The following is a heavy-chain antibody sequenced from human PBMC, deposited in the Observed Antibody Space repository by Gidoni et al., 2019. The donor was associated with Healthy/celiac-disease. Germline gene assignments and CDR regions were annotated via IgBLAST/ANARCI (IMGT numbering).Heavy chain of an antibody. V-gene: IGHV3-9*01. Sequence: EVQLVESGGGLVQPGRSLRLSCAASGFTFDAYAMHWVRQAPGKGLEWVSGISWNSGSIGYADSVKGRFTISRDNAKNSLYLQMNSLRAEDTALYYCAKAPWGVGATNWYFDLWGRGTLVTVSS. D-gene: IGHD1-26*01. J-gene: IGHJ2*01. CDR3: AKAPWGVGATNWYFDL. CDR1: GFTFDAYA. CDR2: ISWNSGSI.